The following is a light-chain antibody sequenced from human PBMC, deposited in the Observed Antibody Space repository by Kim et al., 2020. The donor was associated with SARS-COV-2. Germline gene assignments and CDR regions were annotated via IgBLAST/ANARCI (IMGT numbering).Light chain of an antibody. CDR3: QQYWSTPWT. J-gene: IGKJ1*01. V-gene: IGKV3-20*01. CDR1: QSVSSSY. Sequence: EIVLTQSPGTLSLSPGERATLSCRASQSVSSSYLGWYQQKPGQAPRLLLYGASSRATGTPDRFSGSGSGTDFTLTISRLEPEDFAVYYCQQYWSTPWTFGQGTKVDIK. CDR2: GAS.